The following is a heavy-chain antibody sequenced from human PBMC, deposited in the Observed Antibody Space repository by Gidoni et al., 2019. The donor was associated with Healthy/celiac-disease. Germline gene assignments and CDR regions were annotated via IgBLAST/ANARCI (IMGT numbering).Heavy chain of an antibody. J-gene: IGHJ6*02. CDR3: ASRGGSYAFYYYYGMDV. Sequence: QVQLVQSGAEVKKPGASVKVSCKASGYTFTSYDINWVRQATGQGLEWMGWMNPNSGNTGYAQKFQGRVTMTRNTSISTAYMELSSLRSEDTSVYYCASRGGSYAFYYYYGMDVWGQGTTVTVSS. CDR1: GYTFTSYD. D-gene: IGHD1-26*01. V-gene: IGHV1-8*01. CDR2: MNPNSGNT.